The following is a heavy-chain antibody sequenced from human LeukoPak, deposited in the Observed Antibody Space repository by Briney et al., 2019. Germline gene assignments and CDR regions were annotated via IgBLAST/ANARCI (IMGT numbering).Heavy chain of an antibody. CDR3: ARGYCSGGGCYSVENWFDP. V-gene: IGHV1-2*02. CDR1: GYTFTGYY. Sequence: ASVKVSCKASGYTFTGYYLHWVRQAPGQGLEWMGWINPNSGGTNYAQKFQGRDTMTRDTSISTAYMELSRLRSDDTAVYYCARGYCSGGGCYSVENWFDPWGQGTLVTVSS. J-gene: IGHJ5*02. CDR2: INPNSGGT. D-gene: IGHD2-15*01.